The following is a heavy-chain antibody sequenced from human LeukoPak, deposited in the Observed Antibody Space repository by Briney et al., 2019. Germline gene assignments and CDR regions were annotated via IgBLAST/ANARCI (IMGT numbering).Heavy chain of an antibody. CDR1: GFNFSNYW. V-gene: IGHV3-7*01. CDR3: ASSSCSGQLMGYCPPADY. CDR2: IKQDGSEK. D-gene: IGHD2-15*01. J-gene: IGHJ4*02. Sequence: GGSLRLSCAGSGFNFSNYWMTWVRQAPGKGLEWVANIKQDGSEKYYVDSVKGRFTISRDNAKNSLYLQMNSLRAEGTAVYYCASSSCSGQLMGYCPPADYWGQGTLVTVSS.